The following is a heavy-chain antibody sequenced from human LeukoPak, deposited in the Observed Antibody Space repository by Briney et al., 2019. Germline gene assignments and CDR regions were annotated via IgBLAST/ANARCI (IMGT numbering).Heavy chain of an antibody. Sequence: ASVKVSCKASDYTFTTYEISWVRQAPGQGLEWLGWISAYNGKTNYAQNFQGRVTMTTDTSTSTAYMELRSVRFDDTAVYYCARGRSKNYSLTWGSNYWGQGTLVTVSS. D-gene: IGHD2-15*01. V-gene: IGHV1-18*01. CDR3: ARGRSKNYSLTWGSNY. CDR1: DYTFTTYE. CDR2: ISAYNGKT. J-gene: IGHJ4*02.